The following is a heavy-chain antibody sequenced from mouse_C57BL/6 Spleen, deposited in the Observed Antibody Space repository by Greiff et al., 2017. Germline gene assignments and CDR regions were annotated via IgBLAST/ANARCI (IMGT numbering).Heavy chain of an antibody. CDR2: IYPGSGNT. V-gene: IGHV1-76*01. Sequence: VQLQQSGAELVRPGASVKLSCKASGYTFTDYYINWVKQRPGQGLEWIARIYPGSGNTYYNEKFKGKATLTAEKSSSTAYMQLSSLTSEDSAVYFCARYDPHYAMDYWGQGTSVTVSS. CDR1: GYTFTDYY. J-gene: IGHJ4*01. D-gene: IGHD2-12*01. CDR3: ARYDPHYAMDY.